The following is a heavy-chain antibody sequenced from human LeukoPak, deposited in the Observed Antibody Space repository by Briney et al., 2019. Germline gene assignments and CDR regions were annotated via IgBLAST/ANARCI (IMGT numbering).Heavy chain of an antibody. D-gene: IGHD2-8*01. CDR1: GLTVSSNY. V-gene: IGHV3-66*01. CDR3: AKDRCSNGIGCYFYYMDV. J-gene: IGHJ6*03. CDR2: IYSGGST. Sequence: GGSLRLSCAASGLTVSSNYMNWVRQAPGKGLEWVSVIYSGGSTYYADAVKGRFTISRDNSKNTLYLQMNSLRAEDTAVYYCAKDRCSNGIGCYFYYMDVWGKGTTVTISS.